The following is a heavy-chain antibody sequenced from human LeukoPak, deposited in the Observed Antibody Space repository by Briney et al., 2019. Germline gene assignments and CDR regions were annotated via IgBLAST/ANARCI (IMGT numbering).Heavy chain of an antibody. CDR1: GYTFTSYD. CDR2: MNPNSGNT. Sequence: GASVKVSCKASGYTFTSYDINWVRQATGQGLEWMGWMNPNSGNTGYAQKFQGRVTITRNTSISTAYMELSSLRSEDTAAYYCARLMITFGGTYREDYWGQGTLVTVSS. J-gene: IGHJ4*02. V-gene: IGHV1-8*03. D-gene: IGHD3-16*01. CDR3: ARLMITFGGTYREDY.